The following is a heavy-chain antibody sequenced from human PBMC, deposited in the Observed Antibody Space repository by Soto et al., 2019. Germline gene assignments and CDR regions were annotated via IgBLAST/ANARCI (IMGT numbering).Heavy chain of an antibody. CDR2: IWYDGSNK. Sequence: QVQLVESGGGVVQPGRSLRLSCAASGFTFSSYGMHWVRQAPGKGLEWVAVIWYDGSNKYYADSVKGRFTISRDNSKNTLYLQMNSLRAEDTAVYYCARDAPSNFYSSSSYYYYYGMDVWGQGTTDTVSS. V-gene: IGHV3-33*01. CDR1: GFTFSSYG. D-gene: IGHD6-6*01. CDR3: ARDAPSNFYSSSSYYYYYGMDV. J-gene: IGHJ6*02.